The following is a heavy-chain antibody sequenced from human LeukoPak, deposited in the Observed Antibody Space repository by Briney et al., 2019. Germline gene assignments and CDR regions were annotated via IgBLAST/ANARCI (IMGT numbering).Heavy chain of an antibody. CDR2: INPNSGGT. CDR1: GYTFTAYY. J-gene: IGHJ4*02. D-gene: IGHD1-20*01. V-gene: IGHV1-2*02. Sequence: ASVKVSCKASGYTFTAYYNHWVRQAPGQGLEWMGWINPNSGGTDYAQRFQGRVTMTGDTSISTAYMDLSRLRSDDTAVYYCARGYNWNYFDYWGQGTLVTVSS. CDR3: ARGYNWNYFDY.